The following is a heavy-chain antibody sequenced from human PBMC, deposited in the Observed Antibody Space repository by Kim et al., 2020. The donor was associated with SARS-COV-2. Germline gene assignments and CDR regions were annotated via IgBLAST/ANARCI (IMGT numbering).Heavy chain of an antibody. D-gene: IGHD6-19*01. J-gene: IGHJ4*02. CDR3: ARQAVAGTRAY. Sequence: TYYNPSLKSRVTISVDTSKNQFSLKLSSVTAADTAVYYCARQAVAGTRAYWGQGTLVTVSS. V-gene: IGHV4-39*01. CDR2: T.